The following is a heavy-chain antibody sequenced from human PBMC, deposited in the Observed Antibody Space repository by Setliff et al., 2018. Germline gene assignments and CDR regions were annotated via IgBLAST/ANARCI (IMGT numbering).Heavy chain of an antibody. J-gene: IGHJ3*02. V-gene: IGHV3-64D*09. D-gene: IGHD3-10*01. Sequence: GSLRLSCSASGFTFNTYTMHWVRQAPGKGLEYVSSIGPNGGSIYYANSVKGRFTISRDSSKNTLYLQMSSLRAEDTAVYHCLKTHWDTWIRGAFDIWGQGTMVTVSS. CDR2: IGPNGGSI. CDR1: GFTFNTYT. CDR3: LKTHWDTWIRGAFDI.